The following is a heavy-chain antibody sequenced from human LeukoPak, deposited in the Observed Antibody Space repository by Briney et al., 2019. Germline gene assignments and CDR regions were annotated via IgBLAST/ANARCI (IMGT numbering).Heavy chain of an antibody. V-gene: IGHV1-69*13. CDR3: ARDRVGYCSSTSCPFDY. D-gene: IGHD2-2*01. Sequence: SVKVSCKASGYSFTNYAMNWVRQAPGQGLEWMGGIIPIFGTANYAQKFQGRVTITADEFASTAYMELSSLRSEDTAVYYCARDRVGYCSSTSCPFDYWGQGTLVTVSS. CDR1: GYSFTNYA. J-gene: IGHJ4*02. CDR2: IIPIFGTA.